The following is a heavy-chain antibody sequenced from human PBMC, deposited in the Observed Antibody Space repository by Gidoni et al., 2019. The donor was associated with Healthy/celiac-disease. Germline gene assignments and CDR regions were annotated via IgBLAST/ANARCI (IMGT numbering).Heavy chain of an antibody. Sequence: EVQLVESGGGLIQPGGYLRLSCAASGFTVSSNYMSGVRQAPGKGLEWVSVIYSGGSTYYADSVKGRFTISRDNSKNTLYLQMNSLRAEDTAVYYCARGGDYGDYRAFDIWGQGTMVTVSS. CDR3: ARGGDYGDYRAFDI. CDR2: IYSGGST. V-gene: IGHV3-53*01. D-gene: IGHD4-17*01. CDR1: GFTVSSNY. J-gene: IGHJ3*02.